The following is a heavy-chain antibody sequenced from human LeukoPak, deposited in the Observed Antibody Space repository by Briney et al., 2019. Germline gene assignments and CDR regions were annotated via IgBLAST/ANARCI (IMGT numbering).Heavy chain of an antibody. D-gene: IGHD5-24*01. CDR2: ISGSGGST. CDR1: GFTFSSYA. V-gene: IGHV3-23*01. J-gene: IGHJ4*02. CDR3: ARARWLQSRGFDY. Sequence: TGGSLRLSCAASGFTFSSYAMSWVRQAPGKGLEWVSAISGSGGSTYYADSVKGRFTISRDNSKNTLYLQMNSLRAEDTAVYYCARARWLQSRGFDYWGQGTLVTVSS.